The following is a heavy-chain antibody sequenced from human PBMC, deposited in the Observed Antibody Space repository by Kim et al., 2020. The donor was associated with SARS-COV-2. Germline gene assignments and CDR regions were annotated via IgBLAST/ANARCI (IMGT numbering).Heavy chain of an antibody. CDR3: ETSRLGAFDY. V-gene: IGHV3-15*01. CDR2: GKT. J-gene: IGHJ4*02. D-gene: IGHD3-9*01. Sequence: GKTDYAAPVKGRFTISRDDSKNMVYLQMNSLRTEDTAMYYCETSRLGAFDYWGQGTVVSVSS.